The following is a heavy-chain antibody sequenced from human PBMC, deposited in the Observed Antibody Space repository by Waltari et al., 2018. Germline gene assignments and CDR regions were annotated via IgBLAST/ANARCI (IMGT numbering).Heavy chain of an antibody. CDR3: AKPDSIRGYSYGYIY. Sequence: EVQLLESGGGLVQPGGSLRLSCAASGFTFSSYAMSWVRQAPGKGLEWVSVIYSGGSRYYADSVKGRFTISRDNSKNTLYLQMNSLRAEDTAVYYCAKPDSIRGYSYGYIYWGQGTLVTVSS. CDR2: IYSGGSR. D-gene: IGHD5-18*01. J-gene: IGHJ4*02. V-gene: IGHV3-23*03. CDR1: GFTFSSYA.